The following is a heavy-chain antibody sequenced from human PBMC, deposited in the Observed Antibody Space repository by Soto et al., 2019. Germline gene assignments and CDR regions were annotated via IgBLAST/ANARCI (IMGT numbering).Heavy chain of an antibody. J-gene: IGHJ6*02. Sequence: SETLSLTCTVSGGSISSSSYTWGWIRQPPGKGLEWIGSIYYSGSTYYNPSLKSRITVSVDTSKNQFSLNLSSVTAADTAVYYCARLHGYCIRTSCSGCYAMDVWGQGTTVTVSS. V-gene: IGHV4-39*01. CDR1: GGSISSSSYT. D-gene: IGHD2-2*01. CDR3: ARLHGYCIRTSCSGCYAMDV. CDR2: IYYSGST.